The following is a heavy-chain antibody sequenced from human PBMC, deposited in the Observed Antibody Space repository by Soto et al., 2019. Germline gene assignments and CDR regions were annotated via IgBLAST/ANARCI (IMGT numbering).Heavy chain of an antibody. D-gene: IGHD3-22*01. CDR3: AKDWVSADSYCYYGMDV. CDR2: ISYDGSNK. CDR1: GFTFSSYG. Sequence: GGSLRLSCAASGFTFSSYGMHWVRQAPGKGLEWVAVISYDGSNKYYADSVKGRFTISRDNSKNTLYLQMNSLRAEDTAVYYCAKDWVSADSYCYYGMDVWGQGTTVTVSS. V-gene: IGHV3-30*18. J-gene: IGHJ6*02.